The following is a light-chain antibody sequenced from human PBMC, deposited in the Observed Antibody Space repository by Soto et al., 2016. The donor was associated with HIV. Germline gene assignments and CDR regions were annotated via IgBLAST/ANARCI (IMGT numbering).Light chain of an antibody. J-gene: IGKJ2*01. CDR2: KAS. CDR1: QSISSW. Sequence: DIQMTQSPSTLSASVGDRVTITCRASQSISSWLAWYQQKPGKAPKLLIYKASVLASGVPSRFSGGGSRTEFTLTISSLQPEDFATYYCQQLSSHLYTFGQGTRLEIK. CDR3: QQLSSHLYT. V-gene: IGKV1-5*03.